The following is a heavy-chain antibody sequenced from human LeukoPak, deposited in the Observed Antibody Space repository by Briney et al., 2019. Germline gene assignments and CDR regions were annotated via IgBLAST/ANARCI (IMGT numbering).Heavy chain of an antibody. V-gene: IGHV1-24*01. J-gene: IGHJ6*02. CDR1: GYTLTELS. Sequence: ASVKVSCKVSGYTLTELSMHWVRQAPGKGLEWMGGFDPEDGETIYAQKFQGRVTMTEDTSTDTAYMELSSLRSEDTAVYYCATSASRLHRTYYYYYGMDVWGQGTTVTVSS. CDR2: FDPEDGET. CDR3: ATSASRLHRTYYYYYGMDV.